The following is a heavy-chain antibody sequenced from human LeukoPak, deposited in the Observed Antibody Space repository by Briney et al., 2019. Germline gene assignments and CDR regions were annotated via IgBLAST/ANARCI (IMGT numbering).Heavy chain of an antibody. CDR1: GGSFSGYY. CDR3: ARAPLRYFDY. V-gene: IGHV4-34*01. J-gene: IGHJ4*02. Sequence: PSETLSLTCAVYGGSFSGYYWSWIRQPPGKGLEWIGEINHSGSTNYNPSLKSRVTISVDTSKNQFSLMLGSVTAADTAVYYCARAPLRYFDYWGQGTLVTVSS. CDR2: INHSGST. D-gene: IGHD5-12*01.